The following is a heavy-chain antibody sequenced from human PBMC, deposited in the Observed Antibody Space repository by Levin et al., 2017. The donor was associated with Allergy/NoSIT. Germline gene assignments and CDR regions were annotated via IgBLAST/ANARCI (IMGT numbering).Heavy chain of an antibody. J-gene: IGHJ4*02. D-gene: IGHD5-12*01. CDR1: GFTFSSYA. CDR2: ISYDGNNK. Sequence: GGSLRLSCAASGFTFSSYAMHWVRQAPGKGLEWVAIISYDGNNKYYADSVKGRFTISRDNSKNTLYLQMNSLRADDTAVYYCAKNAPGLDYWGQGTLVTVSS. CDR3: AKNAPGLDY. V-gene: IGHV3-30*18.